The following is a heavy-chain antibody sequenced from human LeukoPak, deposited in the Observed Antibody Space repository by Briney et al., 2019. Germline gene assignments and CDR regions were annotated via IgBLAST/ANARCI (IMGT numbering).Heavy chain of an antibody. V-gene: IGHV5-51*01. CDR3: ARQTHSGYGYFDY. Sequence: GESLKISCKGSGYSFTSYWIGWVRQMPGKGLEWMGIIYPGDSDTRYSPSFQGQVTISADKSISTAYLQWSGLKATDTAMYYCARQTHSGYGYFDYWGQGTLVTVSS. J-gene: IGHJ4*02. CDR1: GYSFTSYW. D-gene: IGHD5-12*01. CDR2: IYPGDSDT.